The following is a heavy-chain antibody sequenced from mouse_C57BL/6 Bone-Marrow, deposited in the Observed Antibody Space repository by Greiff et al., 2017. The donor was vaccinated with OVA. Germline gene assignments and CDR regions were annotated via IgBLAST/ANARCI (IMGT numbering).Heavy chain of an antibody. J-gene: IGHJ2*01. D-gene: IGHD1-1*01. CDR2: INPNNGGT. CDR3: ARWVVALPPDY. Sequence: VQLQQSGPELVKPGASVKMSCKASGYTFTDYNMHWVKQSNGKSLEWIGYINPNNGGTSYNQKFKGKATLTVNKSSSTAYMELRSLTSEDSAVYYCARWVVALPPDYWGQGTTLTVSS. CDR1: GYTFTDYN. V-gene: IGHV1-22*01.